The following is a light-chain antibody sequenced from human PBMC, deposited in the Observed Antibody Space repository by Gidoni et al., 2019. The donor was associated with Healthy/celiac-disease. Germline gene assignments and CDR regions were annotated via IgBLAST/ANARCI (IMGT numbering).Light chain of an antibody. CDR3: QQYDNLPIT. V-gene: IGKV1-33*01. J-gene: IGKJ5*01. Sequence: DIQMTQSPSSLSASVGDRVTITCQASQDISNYLNWYHRKPGKAPKLLIYDASNLETGVPSRFSGSGSGTDFTFTISSLQPEDIATYYCQQYDNLPITFGQGTRLEIK. CDR2: DAS. CDR1: QDISNY.